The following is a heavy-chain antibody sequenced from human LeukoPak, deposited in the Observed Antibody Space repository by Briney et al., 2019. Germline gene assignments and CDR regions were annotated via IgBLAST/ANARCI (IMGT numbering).Heavy chain of an antibody. Sequence: SETLSLTCTVSGGSISSYYWSWIRQPAGKGLEWIGRIYTSGSTNYNPSLKSRVTMPVDTSKNQFSLKLSSVTAADTAVYYCARGPTMVWYQLLWGFDPWGQGTLVTVSS. CDR1: GGSISSYY. CDR2: IYTSGST. V-gene: IGHV4-4*07. D-gene: IGHD2-2*01. CDR3: ARGPTMVWYQLLWGFDP. J-gene: IGHJ5*02.